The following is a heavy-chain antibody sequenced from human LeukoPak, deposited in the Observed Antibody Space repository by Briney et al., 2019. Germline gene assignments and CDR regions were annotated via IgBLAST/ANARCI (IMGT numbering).Heavy chain of an antibody. V-gene: IGHV3-48*03. CDR3: ARDRSNYFDY. Sequence: GGSLRLSCVASGFTFNNYEMTWVRQAPGKGLEWISYISSGGSTIFYADSVKGRFTISRDNAKNSLYLQMNTLRADDTAIYYCARDRSNYFDYWGQGTLVTVSS. CDR1: GFTFNNYE. CDR2: ISSGGSTI. J-gene: IGHJ4*02.